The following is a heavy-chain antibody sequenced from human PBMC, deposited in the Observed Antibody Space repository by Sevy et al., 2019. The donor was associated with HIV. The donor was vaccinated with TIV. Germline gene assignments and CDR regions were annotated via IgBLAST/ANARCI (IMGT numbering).Heavy chain of an antibody. CDR1: GFTFSSYS. Sequence: GGSLRLSCAASGFTFSSYSMNWVRQAPGKGLEWVSSISSSSSYIYYADSVKGRFTISSDNAKNSLYLQMNSLRAEDTAVYYCARDSDRGIAVDHFDYWGQGTLVTVSS. D-gene: IGHD6-19*01. CDR2: ISSSSSYI. V-gene: IGHV3-21*01. CDR3: ARDSDRGIAVDHFDY. J-gene: IGHJ4*02.